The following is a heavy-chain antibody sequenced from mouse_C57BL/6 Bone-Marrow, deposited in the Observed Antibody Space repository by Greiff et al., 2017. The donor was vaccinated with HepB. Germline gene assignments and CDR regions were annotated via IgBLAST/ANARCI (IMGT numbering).Heavy chain of an antibody. V-gene: IGHV5-2*01. CDR2: INSDGGST. J-gene: IGHJ4*01. D-gene: IGHD1-1*01. CDR3: ARLGYYGSRDAMDY. CDR1: EYEFPSHD. Sequence: EVKLMESGGGLVQPGESLKLSCESNEYEFPSHDMSWVRKTPEKRLELVAAINSDGGSTYYPDTMERRFIISRDNTKKTLYLQMSRLRSEDTALYYCARLGYYGSRDAMDYWGQGTSVTVSS.